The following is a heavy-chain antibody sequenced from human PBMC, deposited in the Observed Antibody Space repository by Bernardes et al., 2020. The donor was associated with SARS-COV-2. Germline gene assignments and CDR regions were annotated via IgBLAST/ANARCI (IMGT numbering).Heavy chain of an antibody. Sequence: VGSLFLSCTASGFTFRSSAMHWVRQAPGPGPAWVAVISNDGSIKYYTDSVKGRFTISRDNSKNTLYLLMNSLRTDDTAVYYCTRGLELELITWFDYWGQGTLVTVSS. CDR1: GFTFRSSA. CDR2: ISNDGSIK. CDR3: TRGLELELITWFDY. J-gene: IGHJ4*02. D-gene: IGHD1-7*01. V-gene: IGHV3-30-3*01.